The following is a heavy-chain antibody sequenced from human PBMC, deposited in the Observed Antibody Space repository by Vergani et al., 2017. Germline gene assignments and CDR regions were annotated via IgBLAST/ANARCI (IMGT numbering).Heavy chain of an antibody. V-gene: IGHV3-9*01. CDR1: GFTFDDYA. J-gene: IGHJ6*03. D-gene: IGHD3/OR15-3a*01. CDR2: ISWNSGSI. Sequence: EVQLVESGGGLVQPGRSLRLSCAASGFTFDDYAMHWVRQAPGKGLEWVSGISWNSGSIGYADSVTGRFTISRDNAKNSLYLQMNSLRAEDTALYYCAKDISPGVIFGIQYYYYYMDVWGKGTTVTVSS. CDR3: AKDISPGVIFGIQYYYYYMDV.